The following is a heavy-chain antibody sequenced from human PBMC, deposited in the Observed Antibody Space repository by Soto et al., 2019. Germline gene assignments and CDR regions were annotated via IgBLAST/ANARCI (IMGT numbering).Heavy chain of an antibody. V-gene: IGHV1-2*04. D-gene: IGHD2-2*01. CDR3: ASSDCSSTSRYGAFDI. CDR1: GYTFTGYY. J-gene: IGHJ3*02. Sequence: QVRLVQSGAEVKKPGASVKVSCKASGYTFTGYYMHWVRQAPGQGLEWMGWINPNSGGTNYAQKFEGWVTMTRDTSISTAYMELSRLRSDDTAVYYCASSDCSSTSRYGAFDIWGQGTMVTVSS. CDR2: INPNSGGT.